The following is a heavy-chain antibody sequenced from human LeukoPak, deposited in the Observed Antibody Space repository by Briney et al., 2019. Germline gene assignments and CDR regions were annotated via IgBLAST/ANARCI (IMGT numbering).Heavy chain of an antibody. CDR2: IYYSGST. CDR3: ARYLWAERSSSWYKWVDY. Sequence: PSETLSLTCTVSGGSISSSSYSWGWIRQPPGKGLEWIGSIYYSGSTYYNPSLKSRVTISVDTSKNQFSLKLSSVTAADTAVYYCARYLWAERSSSWYKWVDYWGQGTLVTVSS. CDR1: GGSISSSSYS. V-gene: IGHV4-39*01. D-gene: IGHD6-13*01. J-gene: IGHJ4*02.